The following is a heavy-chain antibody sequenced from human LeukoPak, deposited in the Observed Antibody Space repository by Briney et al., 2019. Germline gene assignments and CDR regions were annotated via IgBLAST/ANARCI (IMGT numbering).Heavy chain of an antibody. CDR2: ISYDGSNK. Sequence: GSLRLSCAASGFTFSSYAMHLVRQAPGKGLEWVAVISYDGSNKYYADSVKGRFTISRDNSKNTLYLQMNSLRAEDTAVYYCASLEQQLANWFDPWGQGTLVTVSS. D-gene: IGHD6-13*01. CDR1: GFTFSSYA. CDR3: ASLEQQLANWFDP. J-gene: IGHJ5*02. V-gene: IGHV3-30-3*01.